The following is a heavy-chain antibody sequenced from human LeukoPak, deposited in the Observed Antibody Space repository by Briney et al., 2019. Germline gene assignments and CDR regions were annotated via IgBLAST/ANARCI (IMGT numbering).Heavy chain of an antibody. CDR1: GGSISSSSDY. CDR3: ARRTGSSSSRWFDP. Sequence: SETLSLTCTVSGGSISSSSDYWGWIRQPPGKGLEWIANIYYSGSTFYNPSLKSRVTISVDTSKNQFSLKLSSVTAADTAVYYNARRTGSSSSRWFDPWGQGTLVTVSS. J-gene: IGHJ5*02. D-gene: IGHD6-6*01. CDR2: IYYSGST. V-gene: IGHV4-39*01.